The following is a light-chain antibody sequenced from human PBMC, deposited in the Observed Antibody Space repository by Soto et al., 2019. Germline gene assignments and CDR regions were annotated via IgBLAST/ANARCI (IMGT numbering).Light chain of an antibody. V-gene: IGLV2-8*01. CDR2: EVS. Sequence: QSVLPQPPSAYGSPGQSVTISCTGTSSDVGGYNYVSWYQQHPGKAPKLMIYEVSKRPSGVPDRFSGSKSGNTASLTVSGLQAEDEADYYCISYAGSNLLYVFGTGTKVTVL. CDR1: SSDVGGYNY. J-gene: IGLJ1*01. CDR3: ISYAGSNLLYV.